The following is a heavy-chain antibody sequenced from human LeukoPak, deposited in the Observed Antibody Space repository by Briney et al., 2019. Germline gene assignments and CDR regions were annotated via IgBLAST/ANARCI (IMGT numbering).Heavy chain of an antibody. J-gene: IGHJ4*02. D-gene: IGHD6-19*01. CDR3: ASSLAVAGTSQIDY. Sequence: SETLSLTCTVSGGSISSSSYYWGWIRQPPGKGLEWIGSIYYSGSTYYNPSLKSRVTISVDTSKNQFSLKLSSVIAADTAVYYCASSLAVAGTSQIDYWGQGTLVTVSS. CDR2: IYYSGST. CDR1: GGSISSSSYY. V-gene: IGHV4-39*01.